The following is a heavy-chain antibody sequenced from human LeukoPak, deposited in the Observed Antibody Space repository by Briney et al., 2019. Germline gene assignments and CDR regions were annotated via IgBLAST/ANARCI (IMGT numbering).Heavy chain of an antibody. Sequence: PGGSLRLSCAASGFTFSRYSMNWVRQAPGKGLEWISSISSGSSFMYYADSVKGRFTISRDNAKNSLYLQMNSLRAKDTALYYCAKDQKRQWLGGQLDYWGQGTLVTVSS. CDR2: ISSGSSFM. J-gene: IGHJ4*02. CDR1: GFTFSRYS. CDR3: AKDQKRQWLGGQLDY. D-gene: IGHD6-19*01. V-gene: IGHV3-21*01.